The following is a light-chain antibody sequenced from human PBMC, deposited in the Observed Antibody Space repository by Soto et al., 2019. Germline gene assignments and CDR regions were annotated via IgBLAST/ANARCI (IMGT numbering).Light chain of an antibody. CDR3: QQYNSYSRT. V-gene: IGKV3-20*01. Sequence: EIVLTQSPGTLSLSPGERATLSCRASQSVSSSYLAWYQQKAGQAPRLLIYGASNRATGIPDRFSGSGSGTDFTLTISSLQPDDFATYYCQQYNSYSRTFGQGTKVDIK. CDR2: GAS. CDR1: QSVSSSY. J-gene: IGKJ1*01.